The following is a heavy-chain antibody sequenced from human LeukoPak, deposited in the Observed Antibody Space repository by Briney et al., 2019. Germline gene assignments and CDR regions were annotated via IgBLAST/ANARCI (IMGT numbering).Heavy chain of an antibody. CDR3: AKDSGQYTAMAFA. D-gene: IGHD5-18*01. J-gene: IGHJ5*02. V-gene: IGHV3-23*01. Sequence: GASLRLSCAASGFTFSSYAMSWARQAPGKGLEWVSAISGSGGSTYYADSVKGRFTISRDNSKNTLYLQMNSLRAEDTAVYYCAKDSGQYTAMAFAWGQGTLVTVSS. CDR1: GFTFSSYA. CDR2: ISGSGGST.